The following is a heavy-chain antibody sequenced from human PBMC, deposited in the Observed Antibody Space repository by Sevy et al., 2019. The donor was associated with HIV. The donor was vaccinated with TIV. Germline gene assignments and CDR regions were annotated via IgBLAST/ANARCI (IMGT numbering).Heavy chain of an antibody. CDR2: IYYSGST. J-gene: IGHJ6*03. Sequence: SETLSLTCTVSGGSISSYYWRWIRQPPGKGLEWIGYIYYSGSTNYNPSLKSRVTISVDTSKNQFSLKLSSVTAADTAVYYCARGITAAGTYYYYYMDVWGKGTTVTVSS. V-gene: IGHV4-59*01. CDR1: GGSISSYY. CDR3: ARGITAAGTYYYYYMDV. D-gene: IGHD6-13*01.